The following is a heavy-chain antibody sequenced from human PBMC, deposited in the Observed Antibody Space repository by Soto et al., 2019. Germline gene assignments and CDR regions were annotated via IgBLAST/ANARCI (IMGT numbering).Heavy chain of an antibody. CDR1: GYSFTSYW. J-gene: IGHJ6*02. CDR2: XXXXDXXT. V-gene: IGHV5-10-1*01. CDR3: ARRGMDV. Sequence: GESLKISCKGSGYSFTSYWISWVRQMPGKXLEXXGXXXXXDXXTNYSPSFQGHVTISADKSISTAYLQWRSLKASDTAMYYCARRGMDVWGQGTTVTVSS.